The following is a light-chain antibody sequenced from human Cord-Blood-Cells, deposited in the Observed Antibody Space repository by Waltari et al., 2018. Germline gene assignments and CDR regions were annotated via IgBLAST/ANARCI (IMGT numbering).Light chain of an antibody. CDR1: KLGDKY. J-gene: IGLJ2*01. CDR2: QDS. CDR3: QAWDSSTVV. V-gene: IGLV3-1*01. Sequence: SYELTQPPSVPVSPGQTASITCSGAKLGDKYACWYPQKPGQSPVLVIYQDSKRPPGIPERFSGSNSGNTATLTISGTQAMDEADYYCQAWDSSTVVFGGGTKLTVL.